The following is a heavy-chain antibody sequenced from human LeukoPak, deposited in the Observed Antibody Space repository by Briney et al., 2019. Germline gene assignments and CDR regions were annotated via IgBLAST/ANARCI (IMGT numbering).Heavy chain of an antibody. CDR3: ARHIKLCSSTSCYTSGFDY. Sequence: PSETLSLTCAVYGGSFSGHYWSWIRQPPGKGLEWIGEINHSGSTNYNPSLKSRVTISVDTSKNQFSLKLSSVTAADTAVYYCARHIKLCSSTSCYTSGFDYWGQGTLVTVSS. V-gene: IGHV4-34*01. CDR1: GGSFSGHY. D-gene: IGHD2-2*02. CDR2: INHSGST. J-gene: IGHJ4*02.